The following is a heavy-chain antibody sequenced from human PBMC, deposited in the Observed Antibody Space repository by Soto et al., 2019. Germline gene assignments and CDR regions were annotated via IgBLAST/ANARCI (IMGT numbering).Heavy chain of an antibody. J-gene: IGHJ4*02. CDR2: INHSGRT. CDR3: ARTGHLFDY. CDR1: GGSFSDYY. V-gene: IGHV4-34*01. Sequence: SETLSLTWAVYGGSFSDYYWTWIRQPPGKGLEWIGEINHSGRTNYNPSLKSRVTISVDTSKNQFSLKLSSMTAADAAVYYCARTGHLFDYWGQGISVTVS.